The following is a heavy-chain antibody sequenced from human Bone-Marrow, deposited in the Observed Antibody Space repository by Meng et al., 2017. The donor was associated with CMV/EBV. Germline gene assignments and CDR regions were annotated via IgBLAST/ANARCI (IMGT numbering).Heavy chain of an antibody. Sequence: SVKVSCKASGGTFSSYAISWVRQAPGQGLEWMGGIIPIFGTANYAQKFQGRVTITTDEATSTAYMELSSLRSDDTAVYYCARDKVPGIAAAGPQGGSYYYGMDVWGQGTTVTVSS. CDR2: IIPIFGTA. V-gene: IGHV1-69*05. D-gene: IGHD6-13*01. CDR3: ARDKVPGIAAAGPQGGSYYYGMDV. J-gene: IGHJ6*02. CDR1: GGTFSSYA.